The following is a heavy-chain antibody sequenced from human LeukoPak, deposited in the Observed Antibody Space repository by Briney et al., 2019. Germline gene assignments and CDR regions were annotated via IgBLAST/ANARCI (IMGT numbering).Heavy chain of an antibody. CDR2: IKEDGSKN. V-gene: IGHV3-7*04. Sequence: GGSLRLSCAASGFTFSSYWMRWVRQAPGKGLEWVANIKEDGSKNYYVDSVKGRFTISRDNAKNSLYLQMNSLRAEDTAVYYCARGYYDSSRLWGSGYWGQGTLVTVSS. CDR3: ARGYYDSSRLWGSGY. D-gene: IGHD3-22*01. J-gene: IGHJ4*02. CDR1: GFTFSSYW.